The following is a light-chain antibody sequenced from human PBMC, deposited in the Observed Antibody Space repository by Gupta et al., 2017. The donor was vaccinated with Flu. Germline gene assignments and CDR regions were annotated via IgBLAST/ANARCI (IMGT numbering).Light chain of an antibody. J-gene: IGKJ3*01. CDR2: WAS. V-gene: IGKV4-1*01. CDR3: QQYFYNLRVT. Sequence: LDEWANLNCKSIRSRLYSANKKNYLALYKQKPVQAPKLLIYWASTREAGVPDRFSCSGYGTDFTLTTSSRQAEDVAVYYCQQYFYNLRVTFGPGTRVDIK. CDR1: RSRLYSANKKNY.